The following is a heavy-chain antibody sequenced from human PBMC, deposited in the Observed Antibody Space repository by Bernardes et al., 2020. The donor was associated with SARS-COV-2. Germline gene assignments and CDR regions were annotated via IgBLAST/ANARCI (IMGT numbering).Heavy chain of an antibody. CDR2: IYYSGRT. J-gene: IGHJ4*02. CDR3: ARYQVVTAFDV. V-gene: IGHV4-59*02. D-gene: IGHD2-21*02. Sequence: SETLSLTCSVSGDSVNTYYWSWFRQSPGKGLEWIGYIYYSGRTSYNPSFKSRVTISVDTSKNQFSLNLTSVTAADTAIYYCARYQVVTAFDVWGPGTLVTVSS. CDR1: GDSVNTYY.